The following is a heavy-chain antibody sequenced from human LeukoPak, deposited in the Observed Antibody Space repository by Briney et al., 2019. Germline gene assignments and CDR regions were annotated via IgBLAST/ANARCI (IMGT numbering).Heavy chain of an antibody. CDR2: IYTSGST. Sequence: SETLSLTCTVSGGSISSYYWSWIRQPAGKGLEWIGRIYTSGSTNYNPSLKSRVTMSVDTSKNQFSLKLSSVTAADTAVYYCARGFTCGGDCYRFDYWGQGTLVTVSS. D-gene: IGHD2-21*02. V-gene: IGHV4-4*07. J-gene: IGHJ4*02. CDR3: ARGFTCGGDCYRFDY. CDR1: GGSISSYY.